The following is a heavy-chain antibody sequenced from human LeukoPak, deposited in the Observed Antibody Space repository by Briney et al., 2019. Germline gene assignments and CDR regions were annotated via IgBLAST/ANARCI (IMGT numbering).Heavy chain of an antibody. V-gene: IGHV4-59*08. CDR3: ARQSRNYDILTGYLPRGYFDY. J-gene: IGHJ4*02. CDR2: IYYSGST. CDR1: GGSISSYY. D-gene: IGHD3-9*01. Sequence: SETLSLSYTVSGGSISSYYWSWVRQPPGKGLEWSGYIYYSGSTNFNPSLKSRVTISVDTSKNQFSLKLSSVTAADAAVYYCARQSRNYDILTGYLPRGYFDYWGQGTLVTVSS.